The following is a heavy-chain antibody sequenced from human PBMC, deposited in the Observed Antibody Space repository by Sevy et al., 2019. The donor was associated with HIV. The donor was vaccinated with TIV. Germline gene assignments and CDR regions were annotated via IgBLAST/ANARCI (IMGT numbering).Heavy chain of an antibody. J-gene: IGHJ4*02. CDR2: ISYDGTKK. D-gene: IGHD3-10*01. Sequence: GGSLRLSCSASGFSFSTYGMHWVRQAPGKGLEWAAAISYDGTKKYYEDSVKGRFTISRDNSKNTLYLEINGLRPEDTAVYFCGRGTRGVVDHWGQGTLVTVSS. CDR3: GRGTRGVVDH. CDR1: GFSFSTYG. V-gene: IGHV3-30*03.